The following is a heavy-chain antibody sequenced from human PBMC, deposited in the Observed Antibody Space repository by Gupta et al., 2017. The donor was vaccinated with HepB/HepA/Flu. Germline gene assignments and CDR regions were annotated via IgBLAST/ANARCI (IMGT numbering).Heavy chain of an antibody. Sequence: QVQMVQSGAEVKKPGASMTVSCKASGYTFSSYGIGWVRQAPGQGLEWMGWISGYNGKTKYAHKFQGRVTMTTDTSTSTVYMEVRSLRSDDTAVYFCARDIEYNNGWYGYWGQGTLVTVSS. J-gene: IGHJ4*02. CDR1: GYTFSSYG. V-gene: IGHV1-18*04. D-gene: IGHD6-19*01. CDR3: ARDIEYNNGWYGY. CDR2: ISGYNGKT.